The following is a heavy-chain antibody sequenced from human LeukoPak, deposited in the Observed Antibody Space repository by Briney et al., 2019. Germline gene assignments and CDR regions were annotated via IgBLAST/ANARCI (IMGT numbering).Heavy chain of an antibody. Sequence: GASVKVSCKASRYPFTSYAMHWMRQAPGQTLEWMGWIHVGNGNTEYSQKFQGRVTITRDTPATTTYMELSSLRTEDTAVYYCARGLSSSWYSYWGQGTLVTVSS. V-gene: IGHV1-3*01. CDR1: RYPFTSYA. CDR2: IHVGNGNT. CDR3: ARGLSSSWYSY. D-gene: IGHD6-13*01. J-gene: IGHJ4*02.